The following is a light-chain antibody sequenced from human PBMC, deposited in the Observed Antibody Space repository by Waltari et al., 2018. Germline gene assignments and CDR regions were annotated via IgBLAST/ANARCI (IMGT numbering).Light chain of an antibody. CDR2: DVN. V-gene: IGLV2-23*02. J-gene: IGLJ3*02. CDR3: CSYAGSAISV. CDR1: TSDVGKYNL. Sequence: QSALTQTATVSGSPGQSITISCTGTTSDVGKYNLVSWYQQHPGKAPTLIIYDVNKRPSGVSHRFSGSKSGNTASLTISGLQAADEAYYYCCSYAGSAISVFGGGTKVTVL.